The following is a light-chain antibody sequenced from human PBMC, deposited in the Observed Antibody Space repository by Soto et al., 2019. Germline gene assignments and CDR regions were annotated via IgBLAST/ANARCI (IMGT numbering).Light chain of an antibody. CDR3: QQLNSYPLT. J-gene: IGKJ1*01. CDR2: SAS. Sequence: DIQLTQSPSFMSASVGDRVTITCRASQGIISFLAWYQQQPGKAPKLLIYSASTLQSGVPSRFSGSGSGTEFTLTISSLQPEDFATYYCQQLNSYPLTFGQGTKVEI. V-gene: IGKV1-9*01. CDR1: QGIISF.